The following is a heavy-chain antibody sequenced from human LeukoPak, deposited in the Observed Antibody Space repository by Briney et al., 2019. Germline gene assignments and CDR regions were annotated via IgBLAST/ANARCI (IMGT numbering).Heavy chain of an antibody. Sequence: SETLSLTCTASGGSISGSYWNWVRQPAEKGLEWIGRIYTSGSTNYNPSLKSRVTISVDTSKNQFSLKLSSVTAADTAVYYCAGNRLAIFGVVMDDYWGQGTLVTVSS. V-gene: IGHV4-4*07. CDR2: IYTSGST. D-gene: IGHD3-3*01. J-gene: IGHJ4*02. CDR1: GGSISGSY. CDR3: AGNRLAIFGVVMDDY.